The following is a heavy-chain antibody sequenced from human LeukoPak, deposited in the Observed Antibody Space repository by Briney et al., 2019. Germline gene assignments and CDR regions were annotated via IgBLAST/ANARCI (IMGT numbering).Heavy chain of an antibody. J-gene: IGHJ3*02. Sequence: GGSLRLSCAASGFTFSSYEMNWVRQAPGKGLEWVSYISSSGSTIYYADSVKGRFTISRDNAQNSLYLQINSLRVDDTAVYYCAREKGTLIRAMAFEMWGQGTMVTVSS. V-gene: IGHV3-48*03. CDR2: ISSSGSTI. D-gene: IGHD3-10*01. CDR1: GFTFSSYE. CDR3: AREKGTLIRAMAFEM.